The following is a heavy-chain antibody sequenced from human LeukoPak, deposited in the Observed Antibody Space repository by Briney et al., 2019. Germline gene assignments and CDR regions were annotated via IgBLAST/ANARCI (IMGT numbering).Heavy chain of an antibody. J-gene: IGHJ4*02. CDR1: GYTFTSYD. V-gene: IGHV1-8*01. D-gene: IGHD5-12*01. Sequence: GASVKVSCKASGYTFTSYDINWVRRATGQGLEWMGWMNPNSGNTGYAQKFQGRVTMTRNTSISTAYMELSSLRSEDTAVYYCARGAYSGYDCNYWGQGTLVTVSS. CDR2: MNPNSGNT. CDR3: ARGAYSGYDCNY.